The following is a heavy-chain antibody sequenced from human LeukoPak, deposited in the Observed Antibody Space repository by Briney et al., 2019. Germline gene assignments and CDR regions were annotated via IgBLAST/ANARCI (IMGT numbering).Heavy chain of an antibody. CDR1: GITFRSYE. V-gene: IGHV3-48*03. J-gene: IGHJ4*02. CDR2: LSSSGSAF. Sequence: PGGSLTLSCEDSGITFRSYEMNWVRQAPGKGLEWIAYLSSSGSAFSYADSVKGRFTIARDNAKNSVYLEMNSLRADDTAVYYCARSARLMKGVVEVTALDDWGQGTLVTVSS. D-gene: IGHD3-3*01. CDR3: ARSARLMKGVVEVTALDD.